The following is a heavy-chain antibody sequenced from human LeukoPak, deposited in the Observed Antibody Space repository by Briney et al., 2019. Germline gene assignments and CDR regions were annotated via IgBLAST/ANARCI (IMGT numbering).Heavy chain of an antibody. D-gene: IGHD3-3*01. CDR3: TTFSSSDV. Sequence: GGSLRLSCTVFGFTLRREWMTRVRQAPGKGLEWVAEITSDGREKYYVDSVKGRFTISRDNAKNSVDLHMNSLRAEDTAVYYCTTFSSSDVWGKGITVTVSS. CDR1: GFTLRREW. J-gene: IGHJ6*04. CDR2: ITSDGREK. V-gene: IGHV3-7*01.